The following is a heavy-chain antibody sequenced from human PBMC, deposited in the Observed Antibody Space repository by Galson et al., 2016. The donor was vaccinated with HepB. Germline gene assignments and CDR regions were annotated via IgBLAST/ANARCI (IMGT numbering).Heavy chain of an antibody. Sequence: SVKVSCKASGYTFFNYYIHWVRQAPGQGLEWMAMINPSSGSTIYAREFQGKISVTRNTASVPSDTSTGTVHLFLSSLRNEDTAVYYCARLGGTLTGYDNFGNLRGYFDLWGRGSLVTFSS. D-gene: IGHD3-9*01. CDR1: GYTFFNYY. V-gene: IGHV1-46*01. CDR3: ARLGGTLTGYDNFGNLRGYFDL. CDR2: INPSSGST. J-gene: IGHJ2*01.